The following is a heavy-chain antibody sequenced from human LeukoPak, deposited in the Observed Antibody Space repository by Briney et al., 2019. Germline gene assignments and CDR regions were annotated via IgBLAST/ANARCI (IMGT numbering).Heavy chain of an antibody. CDR2: ISGSGGTI. Sequence: GGSLRLSCAASGFTFSSYEMNWVCQAPGKGLEWISYISGSGGTIYYADSMKGRFTISRDNAKNSLDLQMSSLRAEDTAVYYCASLRQFRSGGTWYGLDVWGQGSTVTVSS. J-gene: IGHJ6*02. CDR3: ASLRQFRSGGTWYGLDV. V-gene: IGHV3-48*03. D-gene: IGHD2-15*01. CDR1: GFTFSSYE.